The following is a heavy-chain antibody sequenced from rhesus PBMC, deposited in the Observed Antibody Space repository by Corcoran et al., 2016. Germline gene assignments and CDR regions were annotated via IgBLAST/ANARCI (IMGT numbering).Heavy chain of an antibody. J-gene: IGHJ4*01. CDR1: GGSISSSY. V-gene: IGHV4-169*01. Sequence: QLQLQESGPGLVKPSETLSVTCAVSGGSISSSYWSWIRQAPGKGLEWIGYIYGSGSSTNYNPSLKSRVTLSVDTSKNQLSLKLSSVTAADTAVYYCARLPSYGYSSGWSLDYWGQGVLVTVSS. D-gene: IGHD6S26*01. CDR2: IYGSGSST. CDR3: ARLPSYGYSSGWSLDY.